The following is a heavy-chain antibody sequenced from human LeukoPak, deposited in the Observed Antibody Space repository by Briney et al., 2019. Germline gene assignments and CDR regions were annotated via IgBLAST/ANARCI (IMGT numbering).Heavy chain of an antibody. V-gene: IGHV4-59*01. CDR1: GGSISSYY. J-gene: IGHJ4*02. CDR2: IYYSGST. CDR3: ARVGFDFWSGYLSCYFDY. D-gene: IGHD3-3*01. Sequence: PSETLSLTCTVSGGSISSYYWSWIRQPPGKGLEWIGYIYYSGSTNYNPSLKSRVTISVDTSKNQFSLKLSSVTAADTAVYYCARVGFDFWSGYLSCYFDYWGQGTLVTVSS.